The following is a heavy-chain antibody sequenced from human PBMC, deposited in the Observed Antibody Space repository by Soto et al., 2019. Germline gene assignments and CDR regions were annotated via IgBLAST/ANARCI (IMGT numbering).Heavy chain of an antibody. V-gene: IGHV3-48*01. D-gene: IGHD4-17*01. CDR1: GFTFSTYS. CDR2: ITSSDNSV. CDR3: VRDKDYGFDI. J-gene: IGHJ3*02. Sequence: GGSLRLSCAASGFTFSTYSMNWVRQAPGKGLEWVSYITSSDNSVYYADSVKGRFTISRDNAKNSLYLQMSSLRAEDSSVYYCVRDKDYGFDIWGQGTMVTVS.